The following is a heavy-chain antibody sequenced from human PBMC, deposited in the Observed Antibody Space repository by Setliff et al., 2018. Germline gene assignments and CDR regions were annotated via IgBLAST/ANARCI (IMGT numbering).Heavy chain of an antibody. D-gene: IGHD3-22*01. CDR3: TTAGNYYDSSGHFDQ. V-gene: IGHV3-15*01. J-gene: IGHJ4*02. Sequence: GGSLRLSCAASGFTFSNAWMSWVRQAPGKGLEWVGRIKSKTDGGTTDYAAPVKGRFTISRDDSKNTLYLQMNSLKTEDTAVYYRTTAGNYYDSSGHFDQWGQGTLVTVSS. CDR1: GFTFSNAW. CDR2: IKSKTDGGTT.